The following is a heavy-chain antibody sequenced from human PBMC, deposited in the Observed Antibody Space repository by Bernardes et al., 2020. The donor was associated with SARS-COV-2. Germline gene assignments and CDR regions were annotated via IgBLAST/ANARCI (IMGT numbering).Heavy chain of an antibody. J-gene: IGHJ4*02. D-gene: IGHD2-15*01. CDR1: GFIFTTYS. Sequence: GGSPRPSCVGSGFIFTTYSMSWVRPAPGKGLEWLLFISSGGDTIHDADSVRGRFTVSRDDAKNSVYLQMNSLRAEDTAVYYCARGWRENSFDYWGQGALVTVSS. CDR2: ISSGGDTI. V-gene: IGHV3-48*01. CDR3: ARGWRENSFDY.